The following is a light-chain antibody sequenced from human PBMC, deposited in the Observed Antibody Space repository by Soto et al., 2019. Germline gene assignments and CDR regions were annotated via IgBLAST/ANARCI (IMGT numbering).Light chain of an antibody. J-gene: IGLJ3*02. CDR1: ISNIGASYE. CDR3: QSYDSSVSRWV. CDR2: GNS. V-gene: IGLV1-40*01. Sequence: QSVLTQPPSVSGAPGQKVTISCTGSISNIGASYEVHWYQQLPGTAPKLLIYGNSNRPSGVPDRFSGSKSGTSASLAITGLQADDEADYYCQSYDSSVSRWVFGGGTKLTVL.